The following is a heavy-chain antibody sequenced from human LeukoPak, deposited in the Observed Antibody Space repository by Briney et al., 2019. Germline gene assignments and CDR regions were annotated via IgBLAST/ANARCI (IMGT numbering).Heavy chain of an antibody. CDR2: SYHSGST. CDR1: GYSISSGYY. Sequence: PSETLSLTCAVSGYSISSGYYWGWIRQPPGKGLGGIGSSYHSGSTYYNPSLKSRVTISVDTSKHQFSLKLSSVTAADTAVYYCARRARYYDSSGYYEYFQHWGQGTLVTVSS. J-gene: IGHJ1*01. D-gene: IGHD3-22*01. CDR3: ARRARYYDSSGYYEYFQH. V-gene: IGHV4-38-2*01.